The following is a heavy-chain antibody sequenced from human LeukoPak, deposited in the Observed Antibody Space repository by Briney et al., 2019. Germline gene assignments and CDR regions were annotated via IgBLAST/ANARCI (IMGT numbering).Heavy chain of an antibody. CDR3: ARGVGAYYYYGMDV. V-gene: IGHV1-8*02. J-gene: IGHJ6*02. D-gene: IGHD1-26*01. Sequence: GASVKVSCKASGGTFSSYDINWVRQATGQGLEWMGWMNPNSGNTGYAQKFQGRVTMTRNTSISTAYMELSSLRSEDTAVYYCARGVGAYYYYGMDVWGQGTTVTVSS. CDR2: MNPNSGNT. CDR1: GGTFSSYD.